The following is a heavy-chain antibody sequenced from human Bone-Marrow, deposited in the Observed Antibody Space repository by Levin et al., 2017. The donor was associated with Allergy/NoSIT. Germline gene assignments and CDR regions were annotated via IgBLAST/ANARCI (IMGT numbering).Heavy chain of an antibody. J-gene: IGHJ4*02. CDR2: THYSGST. D-gene: IGHD5-24*01. Sequence: SETLSLTCTVSSGSISDYYWSWIRQPPGKGLEWIGYTHYSGSTNYSPSLKSRVTMSLDTSKNQFSLKLSSVTAADTAVYYCARGRWPDYYFDYWGQGTLVTVSS. CDR3: ARGRWPDYYFDY. V-gene: IGHV4-59*08. CDR1: SGSISDYY.